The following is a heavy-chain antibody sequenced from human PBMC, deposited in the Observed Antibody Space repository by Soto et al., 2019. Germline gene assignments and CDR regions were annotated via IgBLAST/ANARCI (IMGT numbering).Heavy chain of an antibody. CDR2: IYYSGST. CDR1: GGSISSGGYY. J-gene: IGHJ6*02. Sequence: SETLSLTCTVSGGSISSGGYYWSWIRQHPGKGLEWIGYIYYSGSTYYNPSLKSRVTISVDTSKNQFSLKLSSVTAADTAVYYCARDGGFYYGMDVWGQGTTVTVSS. CDR3: ARDGGFYYGMDV. V-gene: IGHV4-31*03. D-gene: IGHD3-3*01.